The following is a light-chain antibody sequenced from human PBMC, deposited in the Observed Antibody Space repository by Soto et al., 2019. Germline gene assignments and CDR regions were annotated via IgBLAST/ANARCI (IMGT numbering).Light chain of an antibody. J-gene: IGLJ3*02. CDR3: SSYTNNNTPV. Sequence: QSALTQPASVSGSPGQPIAISCTGTSSDVGGHNYVSWYQQHPGKAPKLMIYEVSNRPSGVSNRFSGSKSGNTASLTISGLQTEDEADYYCSSYTNNNTPVFGGGTKVTVL. CDR1: SSDVGGHNY. CDR2: EVS. V-gene: IGLV2-14*01.